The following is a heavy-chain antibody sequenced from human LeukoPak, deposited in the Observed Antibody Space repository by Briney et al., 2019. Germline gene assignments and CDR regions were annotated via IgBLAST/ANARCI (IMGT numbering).Heavy chain of an antibody. V-gene: IGHV5-51*01. CDR3: ARLVAGFWFDP. CDR2: IYPGDSDT. J-gene: IGHJ5*02. Sequence: GGSRXXXWXGXGYRFTSYWIGGVRQMPGKGLEGMGIIYPGDSDTRYSPSFEGQVTISAEKSISTAYLQWSSLKASDTAMYYCARLVAGFWFDPWGQGTLVTVSS. D-gene: IGHD6-19*01. CDR1: GYRFTSYW.